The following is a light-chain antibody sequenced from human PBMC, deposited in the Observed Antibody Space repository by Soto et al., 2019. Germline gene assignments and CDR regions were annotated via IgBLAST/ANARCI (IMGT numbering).Light chain of an antibody. CDR1: SSDVGSYNL. CDR3: CAYAGSSTVV. Sequence: QSALTQPASVSGSPGQSITISCTGTSSDVGSYNLVSWYQQHPGKAPKLMIYEGSKRPSGVSNRFSGSKSGNTAYLTISGLQAEDEADYYCCAYAGSSTVVFVGGTKLTVL. CDR2: EGS. V-gene: IGLV2-23*01. J-gene: IGLJ2*01.